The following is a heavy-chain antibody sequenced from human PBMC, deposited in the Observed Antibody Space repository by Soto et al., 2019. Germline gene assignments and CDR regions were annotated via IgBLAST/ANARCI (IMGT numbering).Heavy chain of an antibody. J-gene: IGHJ4*02. Sequence: QVQLQESGPGLVKPSETLSLTCTVSGGSISSYYWSWIRQPPGKGLEWIGYIYYSGSTNYNPSLKSRVTISVDTSKNQFSLKLSSVTAADTAVYYCARHSTYDILTGLYYFDYWGQGTLVTVSS. CDR3: ARHSTYDILTGLYYFDY. V-gene: IGHV4-59*08. D-gene: IGHD3-9*01. CDR1: GGSISSYY. CDR2: IYYSGST.